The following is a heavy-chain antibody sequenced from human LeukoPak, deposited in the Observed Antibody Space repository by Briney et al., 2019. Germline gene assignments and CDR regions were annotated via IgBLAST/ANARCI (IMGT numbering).Heavy chain of an antibody. Sequence: GGSLRLSCAASGFTFSSYSMNWVRQAPGKGLEWVSYISSSSSTIYYADPVKGRFTISRDNAKNSLYLQMNSLRAEDTAVYYCARDLAVADNYFDYWGQGTLVTVSS. J-gene: IGHJ4*02. CDR1: GFTFSSYS. V-gene: IGHV3-48*01. CDR2: ISSSSSTI. D-gene: IGHD6-19*01. CDR3: ARDLAVADNYFDY.